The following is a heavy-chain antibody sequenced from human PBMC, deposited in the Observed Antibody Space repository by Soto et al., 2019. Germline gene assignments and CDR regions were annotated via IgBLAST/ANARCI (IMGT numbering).Heavy chain of an antibody. Sequence: GGSLRLPSGPSRLTFRNYGIHLIRQAPGKVLDWVTSISSSSSYIYYADSVKGRFTISRDNAKNSLYLQMNRLRAEDTAVYYCARDAWGIVVVTAAENYYYYYGMDVWGQGITVTVSS. V-gene: IGHV3-21*01. CDR2: ISSSSSYI. D-gene: IGHD2-2*01. CDR1: RLTFRNYG. CDR3: ARDAWGIVVVTAAENYYYYYGMDV. J-gene: IGHJ6*02.